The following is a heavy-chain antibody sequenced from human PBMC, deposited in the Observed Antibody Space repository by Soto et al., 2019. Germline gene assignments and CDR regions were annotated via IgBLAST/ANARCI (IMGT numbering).Heavy chain of an antibody. CDR3: ARGKPRNAYNPHGY. CDR1: GFTFDDYA. D-gene: IGHD1-1*01. Sequence: GGSLRLSCAASGFTFDDYAMHWVRQAPGKGLEWVSGIYTAGPTYYADSVKGRFTISRDESKNTLYFQMDNLRAEDTATYYCARGKPRNAYNPHGYWSPGTRVTVSS. J-gene: IGHJ4*02. V-gene: IGHV3-53*01. CDR2: IYTAGPT.